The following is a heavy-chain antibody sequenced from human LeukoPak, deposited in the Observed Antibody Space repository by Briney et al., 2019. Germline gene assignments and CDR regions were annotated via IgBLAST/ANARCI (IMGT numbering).Heavy chain of an antibody. J-gene: IGHJ4*02. CDR3: ARELYSGYGGLFDY. CDR1: GFTFSSYA. D-gene: IGHD5-12*01. Sequence: HPGGSLRLSCAASGFTFSSYAMSWVRQAPGKGLEWVSAISGSGGSTYYADSVKGRFTISRDNSKNTLYLQMNSLRAEDTAVYYCARELYSGYGGLFDYWGQGTLVTVSS. V-gene: IGHV3-23*01. CDR2: ISGSGGST.